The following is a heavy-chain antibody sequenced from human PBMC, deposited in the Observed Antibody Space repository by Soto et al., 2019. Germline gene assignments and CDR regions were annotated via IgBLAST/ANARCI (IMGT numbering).Heavy chain of an antibody. V-gene: IGHV4-39*01. CDR1: GDSMTIRDFL. CDR3: ARPVSAHWAFDS. Sequence: PSATLSLTCTVSGDSMTIRDFLWGWVRQPPGKGLEWIGGIYYSVLANYNPSLRSRATMSVDTSRNQFFLNVTSVTAADTAVYYCARPVSAHWAFDSWGKGKGVTVSS. CDR2: IYYSVLA. D-gene: IGHD7-27*01. J-gene: IGHJ4*03.